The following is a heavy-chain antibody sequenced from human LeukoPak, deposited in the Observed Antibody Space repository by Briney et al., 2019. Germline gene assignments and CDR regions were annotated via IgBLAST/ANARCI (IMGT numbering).Heavy chain of an antibody. J-gene: IGHJ4*02. CDR1: GGSFSGYY. CDR2: IDHSGST. CDR3: ARGTYVLLRFGDDFDY. Sequence: SETLSLTCAVYGGSFSGYYWSWIRQPPGKGLEWIGEIDHSGSTNYNPSLKSRVTISVDTSKNQFSLKLSSVAAADTAVYYCARGTYVLLRFGDDFDYWGQGTLVTVSS. V-gene: IGHV4-34*01. D-gene: IGHD3-10*01.